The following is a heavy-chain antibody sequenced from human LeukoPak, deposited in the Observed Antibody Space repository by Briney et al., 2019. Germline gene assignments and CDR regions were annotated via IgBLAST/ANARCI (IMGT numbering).Heavy chain of an antibody. V-gene: IGHV4-34*01. Sequence: SETLSLTCTVSGGSISGYYWSWIRQPPGKGLEWIGEINHSGSTNYNPSLKSRVTISVDTSKNQFSLKLSSVTAEDTAVYYCARDRWFGESLPAHFDYWGQGTLVTVSS. CDR3: ARDRWFGESLPAHFDY. J-gene: IGHJ4*02. D-gene: IGHD3-10*01. CDR1: GGSISGYY. CDR2: INHSGST.